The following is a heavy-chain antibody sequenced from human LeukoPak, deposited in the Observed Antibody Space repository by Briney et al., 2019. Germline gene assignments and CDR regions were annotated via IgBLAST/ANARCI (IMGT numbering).Heavy chain of an antibody. D-gene: IGHD2-2*01. CDR2: IYTSGST. J-gene: IGHJ6*03. CDR1: GGSISSGSYY. Sequence: SQTLSLTCTVSGGSISSGSYYWSWIRQPAGKGLEWIGRIYTSGSTNYNPSLKSRVTISVDTSKNQFSLKLSSVTAADTAVYYCARGQIEVPAYYYYYYMDVWGKGTTVTVSS. V-gene: IGHV4-61*02. CDR3: ARGQIEVPAYYYYYYMDV.